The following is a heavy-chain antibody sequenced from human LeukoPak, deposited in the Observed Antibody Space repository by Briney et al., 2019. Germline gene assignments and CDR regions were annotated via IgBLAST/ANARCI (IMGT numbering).Heavy chain of an antibody. V-gene: IGHV4-31*03. J-gene: IGHJ3*02. CDR3: ARAATVAAFDI. Sequence: SETLSLTCTVSGGSISSGGYYWSWIRQHPGKGLEWIGYIYYSGSTYYNPSLKSRVTISVDTSKNQFSLKLSSVTAADTAVYYCARAATVAAFDIWGQGTMFTVSS. CDR2: IYYSGST. CDR1: GGSISSGGYY. D-gene: IGHD4-23*01.